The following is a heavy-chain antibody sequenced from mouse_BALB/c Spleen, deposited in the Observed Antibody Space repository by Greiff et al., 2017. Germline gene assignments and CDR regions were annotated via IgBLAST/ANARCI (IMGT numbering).Heavy chain of an antibody. CDR3: ARRGVDYFDY. D-gene: IGHD1-1*01. Sequence: EVKLVESGGGLVKPGGSLKLSCAASGFTFSSYAMSWVRQTPEKRLEWVASISSGGSTYYPDSVKGRFTISRDNARNILYLQMSSLRSEDTAMYYCARRGVDYFDYWGQGTTLTVSS. V-gene: IGHV5-6-5*01. J-gene: IGHJ2*01. CDR1: GFTFSSYA. CDR2: ISSGGST.